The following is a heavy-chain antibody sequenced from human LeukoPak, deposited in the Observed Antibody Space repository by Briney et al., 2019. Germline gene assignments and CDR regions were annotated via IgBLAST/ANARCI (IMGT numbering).Heavy chain of an antibody. V-gene: IGHV3-74*01. CDR1: GFIFSSYW. Sequence: GGSLRLSCAASGFIFSSYWMHWVRQAPGKGLVWVSRINTNGSSTTYADSVKGRFTISRDNAKNTPYLQMNSLRAEDTAVYYCASSKGGNLAFDYWGQGTLVTVSS. CDR3: ASSKGGNLAFDY. J-gene: IGHJ4*02. D-gene: IGHD1-14*01. CDR2: INTNGSST.